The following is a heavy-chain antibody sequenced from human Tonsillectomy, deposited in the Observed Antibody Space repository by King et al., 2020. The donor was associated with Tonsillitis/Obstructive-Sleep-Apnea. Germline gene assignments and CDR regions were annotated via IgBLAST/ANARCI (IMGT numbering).Heavy chain of an antibody. Sequence: QLGQSGADVKKPGESLKISCKASGYIFTNQWIVWVRQMPGRGLEWMGIIYPVDSDTRYSPPFEGQVSISADKATSTVYLQWNILQASDTGIYCCARHSLYETGIDYWGQGTLVTVSS. V-gene: IGHV5-51*01. CDR2: IYPVDSDT. CDR3: ARHSLYETGIDY. J-gene: IGHJ4*02. CDR1: GYIFTNQW. D-gene: IGHD5/OR15-5a*01.